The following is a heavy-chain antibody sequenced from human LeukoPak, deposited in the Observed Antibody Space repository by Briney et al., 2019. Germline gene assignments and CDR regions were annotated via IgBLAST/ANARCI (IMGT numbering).Heavy chain of an antibody. J-gene: IGHJ4*02. CDR2: IYYSGST. CDR1: GGSISSYY. CDR3: AREDRSLFDY. V-gene: IGHV4-59*01. Sequence: SKTLSLTCTVSGGSISSYYWSWIRQPPGKGLEWIGYIYYSGSTNYNPSLKSRVTISVDTSKNQFSLKLSSVTAADTAVYYCAREDRSLFDYWGQGTLVTVSS.